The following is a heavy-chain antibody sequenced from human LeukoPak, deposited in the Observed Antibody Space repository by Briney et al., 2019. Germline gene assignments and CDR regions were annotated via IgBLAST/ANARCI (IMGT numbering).Heavy chain of an antibody. CDR3: ARVKGHWNPLDY. J-gene: IGHJ4*02. V-gene: IGHV1-2*02. Sequence: ASVKVSCKASGYTFTGYYMHWVRQAPGQGLEWMGWINPNSGGTNCAQKFQGRVTMTRDTSISTAYMELSRLRSDDTAVYYCARVKGHWNPLDYWGQGTLVTVSS. D-gene: IGHD1-1*01. CDR2: INPNSGGT. CDR1: GYTFTGYY.